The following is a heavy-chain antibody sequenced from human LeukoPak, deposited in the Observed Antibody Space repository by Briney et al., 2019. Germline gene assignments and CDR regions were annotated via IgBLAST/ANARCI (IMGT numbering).Heavy chain of an antibody. CDR3: ARTMVRGVTNWYFDL. CDR2: ISSSSSYI. CDR1: GFTFSSYS. Sequence: GGSLRLSCAASGFTFSSYSMNWVRQAPGKGLEWVSSISSSSSYIYYADSVKGRFTISRDNAKNSLYLQMNSLRAEDTAVYYCARTMVRGVTNWYFDLWGRGTLVTVPS. D-gene: IGHD3-10*01. V-gene: IGHV3-21*01. J-gene: IGHJ2*01.